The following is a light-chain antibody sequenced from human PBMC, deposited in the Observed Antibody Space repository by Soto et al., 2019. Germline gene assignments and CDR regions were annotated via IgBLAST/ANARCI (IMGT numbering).Light chain of an antibody. CDR1: QSVGTK. CDR3: QQYNDWPPEYT. V-gene: IGKV3-15*01. CDR2: GTS. J-gene: IGKJ2*01. Sequence: EIVMTQSPATLSVSPGEGATLSCRASQSVGTKVAWYQHKTGQAPRLLIYGTSTRATGIPASFSGSRSVTELTLTIISLKSEDCAVYYCQQYNDWPPEYTFGQGTKLEI.